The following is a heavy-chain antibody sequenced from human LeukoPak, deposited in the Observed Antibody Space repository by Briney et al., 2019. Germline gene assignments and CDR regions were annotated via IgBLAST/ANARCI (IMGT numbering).Heavy chain of an antibody. J-gene: IGHJ3*02. Sequence: GGSLRLSCAASGFTFSSYWMSWGRQAPGKGLEWVANIKQDGSEKYYVDSVKGRFTISRDNAKNSLYLQMNSLIAEDTAVYYCAREAVANDAFDIWGQGTMVTVSS. D-gene: IGHD6-19*01. V-gene: IGHV3-7*01. CDR2: IKQDGSEK. CDR3: AREAVANDAFDI. CDR1: GFTFSSYW.